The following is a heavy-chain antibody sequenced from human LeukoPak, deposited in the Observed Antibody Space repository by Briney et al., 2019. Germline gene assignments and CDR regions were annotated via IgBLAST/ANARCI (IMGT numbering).Heavy chain of an antibody. CDR3: ARENAGMDY. Sequence: HPGGSLRLSCAASGFTFSSYSMNWVRQAPEKGLEWVSYISSSGSAIYYADSVKGRFTISRDNVRNSLYLQMNSLRAEDTAVYYCARENAGMDYWGQGTLVTVSS. CDR1: GFTFSSYS. V-gene: IGHV3-48*01. CDR2: ISSSGSAI. D-gene: IGHD6-13*01. J-gene: IGHJ4*02.